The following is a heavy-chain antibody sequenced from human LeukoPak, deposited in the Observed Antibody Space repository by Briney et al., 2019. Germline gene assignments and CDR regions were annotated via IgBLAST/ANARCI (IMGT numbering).Heavy chain of an antibody. J-gene: IGHJ4*02. CDR1: GYSFTTYW. Sequence: GESLKISCRGSGYSFTTYWIAWVRQMPGKGLEWMGFVYPGDSDTRYSPSFQGQVTISADKSITTAYLQWSSLKASDTAMYYCARMLAVAGIGLDYWGQGTLVTVSS. V-gene: IGHV5-51*01. D-gene: IGHD6-19*01. CDR2: VYPGDSDT. CDR3: ARMLAVAGIGLDY.